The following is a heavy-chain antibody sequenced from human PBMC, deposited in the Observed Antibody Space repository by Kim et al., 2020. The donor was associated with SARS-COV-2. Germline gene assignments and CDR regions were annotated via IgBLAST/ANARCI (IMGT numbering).Heavy chain of an antibody. CDR2: IYWDDDK. D-gene: IGHD6-19*01. CDR1: GFSLSTSGVG. V-gene: IGHV2-5*02. Sequence: SGPTLVNPTQTLTLTCTFSGFSLSTSGVGVGWIRQPPGKALEWLALIYWDDDKRYSPSLKSRRTITKDTSKNQVVLTMTNMDPVDTATYYCAHRQAGWHVGWFDFWGQGTLVTVSS. J-gene: IGHJ5*01. CDR3: AHRQAGWHVGWFDF.